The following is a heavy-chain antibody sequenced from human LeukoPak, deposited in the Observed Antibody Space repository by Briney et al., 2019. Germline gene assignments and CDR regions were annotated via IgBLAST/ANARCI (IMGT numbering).Heavy chain of an antibody. J-gene: IGHJ5*02. Sequence: SGPTLVNPTQTLTLTCTFSGFSLSTSGVGVGWIRQPPGKALEWLALIYWNDDKRYSPSLKSRLNITKDTSKNQVVLTMTNMDPVDTATYYCAHLAASPITIFGVAITGWFDPWGQGTLVTVSS. CDR1: GFSLSTSGVG. V-gene: IGHV2-5*01. D-gene: IGHD3-3*01. CDR3: AHLAASPITIFGVAITGWFDP. CDR2: IYWNDDK.